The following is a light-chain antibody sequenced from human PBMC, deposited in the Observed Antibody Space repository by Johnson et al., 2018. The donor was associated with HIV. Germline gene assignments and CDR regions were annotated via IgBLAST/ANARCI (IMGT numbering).Light chain of an antibody. J-gene: IGLJ1*01. CDR3: ATWDDTLNGRYV. CDR2: RNN. Sequence: QSVLTQPPSVSAAPGQKVTISCSGSSSNIENNYVSWYQQLPGTAPKLLIYRNNQRPSGVPDRFSGSKSGTSASLAISGLQAEDEADYYCATWDDTLNGRYVFGTGTKVTVL. CDR1: SSNIENNY. V-gene: IGLV1-47*01.